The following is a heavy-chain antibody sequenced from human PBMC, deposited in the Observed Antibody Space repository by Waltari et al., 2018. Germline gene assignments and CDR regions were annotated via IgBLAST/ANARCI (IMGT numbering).Heavy chain of an antibody. J-gene: IGHJ3*02. D-gene: IGHD3-3*01. CDR1: GGSFSGYY. CDR2: INHSGST. Sequence: QVQLQQWGAGLLKPSETLSLTCAVYGGSFSGYYWSWIRQPPGQGLEWIGEINHSGSTNYNTSLKSRVTISVDTSKNQFSLKLSSVTAADTAVYYCARGGRYDFWSGYYLGDAFDIWGQGTMVTVSS. V-gene: IGHV4-34*01. CDR3: ARGGRYDFWSGYYLGDAFDI.